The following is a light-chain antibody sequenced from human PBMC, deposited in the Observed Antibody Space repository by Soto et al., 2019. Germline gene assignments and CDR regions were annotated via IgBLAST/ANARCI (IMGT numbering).Light chain of an antibody. Sequence: EVVLAQAPCTLCWSGRERATLSSRSSQSISISSLSCDQQKPGQAPRLLICGAFTRATGIPDRFSGSGSGTDFTLSISSLEPEDFAVYYCHYGNSPPWTFGLGTKVDIK. CDR1: QSISISS. CDR2: GAF. V-gene: IGKV3-20*01. J-gene: IGKJ1*01. CDR3: HYGNSPPWT.